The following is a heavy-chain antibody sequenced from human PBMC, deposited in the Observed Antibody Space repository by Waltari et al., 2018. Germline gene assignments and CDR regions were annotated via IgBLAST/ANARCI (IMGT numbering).Heavy chain of an antibody. Sequence: QVQLQESGPGLVKPSETLSLTCTVSGGSISSSSYYWGWIRQPPGKGLEWIGSIYYSGSTYYNPSLKSRVTISVDTSKNQFSLKLSSVTAADTAVYYCARRGSGAEFDYWGQGTLVTVSS. V-gene: IGHV4-39*01. CDR2: IYYSGST. CDR1: GGSISSSSYY. CDR3: ARRGSGAEFDY. J-gene: IGHJ4*02. D-gene: IGHD3-10*01.